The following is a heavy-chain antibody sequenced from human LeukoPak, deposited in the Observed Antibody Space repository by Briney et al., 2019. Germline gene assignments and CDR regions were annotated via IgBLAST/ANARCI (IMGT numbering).Heavy chain of an antibody. CDR2: ISTTSGTI. CDR1: GFTFSIYS. Sequence: PGGSLRLSCAASGFTFSIYSMNWVRQAPGKGPEWVSYISTTSGTIYYADSVKGRFTISRDNAKNSLSLQMNSLRAADTAVYYCARGGYGDYHFDSWGQGTQVTVSS. J-gene: IGHJ4*02. CDR3: ARGGYGDYHFDS. V-gene: IGHV3-48*01. D-gene: IGHD4-17*01.